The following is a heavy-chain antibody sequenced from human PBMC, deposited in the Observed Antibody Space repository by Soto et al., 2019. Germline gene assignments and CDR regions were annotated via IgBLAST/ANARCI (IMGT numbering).Heavy chain of an antibody. CDR2: ISPKSTYR. Sequence: PRLSCATSGFPFSDYYMSWIRQAPGKGLEWLSHISPKSTYRNYADSVKGRFTISRDNTKRSLFLQMNSVGVEDTAVYYCARGGGRCLFEHWDQGVLVKVSS. CDR1: GFPFSDYY. V-gene: IGHV3-11*06. CDR3: ARGGGRCLFEH. D-gene: IGHD2-15*01. J-gene: IGHJ4*02.